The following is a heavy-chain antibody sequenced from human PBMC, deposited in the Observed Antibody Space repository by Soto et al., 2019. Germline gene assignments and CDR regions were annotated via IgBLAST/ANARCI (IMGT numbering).Heavy chain of an antibody. CDR2: IKQDGSEK. CDR3: ARFPSVVVVAATRLDAFDI. V-gene: IGHV3-7*01. Sequence: GGSLRLSCGASAFTCGSHGVSWVRKAPGKGLEWVANIKQDGSEKCYVDSVKGRFTISRDNAKNSLYLQMNSLRAEDKAVYYCARFPSVVVVAATRLDAFDIWGQGTMVTVSS. J-gene: IGHJ3*02. CDR1: AFTCGSHG. D-gene: IGHD2-15*01.